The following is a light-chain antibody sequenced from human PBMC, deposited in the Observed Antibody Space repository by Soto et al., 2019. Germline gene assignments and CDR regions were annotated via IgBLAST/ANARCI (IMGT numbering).Light chain of an antibody. Sequence: QSALTQPRSVSGSPGQSVTISCTGTRNDVGAYKYVSWYQQHPGKAPKLIIYDVNRRPSGVPDRFSGSKSGNTASLTISGLQAEDEAHYSCCSYAGIYTVVFGGGTKVTVL. CDR3: CSYAGIYTVV. CDR2: DVN. J-gene: IGLJ2*01. CDR1: RNDVGAYKY. V-gene: IGLV2-11*01.